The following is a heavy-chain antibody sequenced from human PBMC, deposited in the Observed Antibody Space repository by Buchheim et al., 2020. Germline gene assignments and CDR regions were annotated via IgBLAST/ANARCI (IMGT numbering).Heavy chain of an antibody. CDR2: ISYDGTNK. J-gene: IGHJ4*02. V-gene: IGHV3-30*18. CDR3: AKELNSGRYYLDS. Sequence: QVQLVESGGGVVQPGRSLRLSCAASGFTFSNFGIHWVRQAPGKGLEWVAVISYDGTNKYYADSVKGRFTISRDTSKNTLYLQMNSLRVEDTAVYYCAKELNSGRYYLDSWGQGTL. CDR1: GFTFSNFG. D-gene: IGHD6-19*01.